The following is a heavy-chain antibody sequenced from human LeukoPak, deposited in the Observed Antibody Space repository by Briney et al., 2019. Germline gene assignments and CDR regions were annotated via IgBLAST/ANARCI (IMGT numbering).Heavy chain of an antibody. CDR2: IRQDGSQK. Sequence: GGSLRLSCAASGFTFSNFWMSWVRQAPGKGLEWVATIRQDGSQKYYVDSVKGRFTISRDNAKNSLYLQMNSLRAEDTAVYYCASFGWKPPYYFDYWGQGTLVTVSS. CDR1: GFTFSNFW. J-gene: IGHJ4*02. V-gene: IGHV3-7*01. CDR3: ASFGWKPPYYFDY. D-gene: IGHD1-1*01.